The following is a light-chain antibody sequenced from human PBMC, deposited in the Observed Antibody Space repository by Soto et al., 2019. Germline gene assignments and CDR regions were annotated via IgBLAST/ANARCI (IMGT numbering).Light chain of an antibody. V-gene: IGKV1-39*01. CDR1: QSIRTY. CDR3: QQTYSNPRT. J-gene: IGKJ1*01. Sequence: DIQMTQSPSSLSASVGDRVTITCRASQSIRTYLNWYQQKPGKAPKFLIYAASTLQSGVPSRFSGSGSGTEFTLPISSLQPEDFATYYCQQTYSNPRTFGQGNKVEIK. CDR2: AAS.